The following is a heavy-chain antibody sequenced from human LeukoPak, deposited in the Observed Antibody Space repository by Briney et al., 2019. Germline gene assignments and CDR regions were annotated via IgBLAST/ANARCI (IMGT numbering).Heavy chain of an antibody. Sequence: GGSLRLSCAASGFTFSSYAMSWVRQAPGKGLEWVSAISGSGGSTYYADSVKGRFTISRDNSKNTLYLQMNSLRAEDTAVYYCVKSVVGDSSGYFDYWGQGTLVTVSS. CDR1: GFTFSSYA. J-gene: IGHJ4*02. V-gene: IGHV3-23*01. D-gene: IGHD6-19*01. CDR3: VKSVVGDSSGYFDY. CDR2: ISGSGGST.